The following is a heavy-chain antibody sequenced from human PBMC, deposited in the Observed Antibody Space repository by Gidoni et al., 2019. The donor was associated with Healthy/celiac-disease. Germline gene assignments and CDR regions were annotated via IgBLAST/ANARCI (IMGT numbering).Heavy chain of an antibody. CDR2: IIPILGIA. Sequence: QVQLVQSGAEVQTLASPVKVSCKASGGTFRSYAISWVRQAPGQGLEWMGRIIPILGIANYAQKFQGRVTITADKSTSTAYMELSSLRSEDTAVYYCARLPSGYDTYYFDYWGQGTLVTVSS. V-gene: IGHV1-69*04. CDR3: ARLPSGYDTYYFDY. D-gene: IGHD5-12*01. CDR1: GGTFRSYA. J-gene: IGHJ4*02.